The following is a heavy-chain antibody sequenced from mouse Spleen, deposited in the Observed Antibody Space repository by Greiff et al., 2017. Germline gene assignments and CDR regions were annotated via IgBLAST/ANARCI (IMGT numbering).Heavy chain of an antibody. V-gene: IGHV5-9-1*01. D-gene: IGHD2-1*01. CDR1: GFTFSSYA. J-gene: IGHJ3*01. CDR3: ASYGNSFAY. Sequence: EVKLMESGGGLVKPGGSLKLSCAASGFTFSSYAMPWVRQTPEKRLEWVATISSGGSYTYYPDSVKGRFTITEDNAKNALYLQMSSVRSEDTAMYYCASYGNSFAYWGQGTLVTVSA. CDR2: ISSGGSYT.